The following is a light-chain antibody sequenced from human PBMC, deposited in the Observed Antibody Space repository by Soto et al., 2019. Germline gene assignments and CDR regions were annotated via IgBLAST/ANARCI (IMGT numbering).Light chain of an antibody. CDR1: SSDVGGYNY. CDR3: SSYTSSSTPLYV. CDR2: DVS. J-gene: IGLJ1*01. V-gene: IGLV2-14*01. Sequence: QSALTQPASVSGSPGQSITISCTGTSSDVGGYNYVSWYQQHPGKAPKLMIYDVSNRPSGVSNRFSGSKSGNTASLTISGLQAEDEADYDGSSYTSSSTPLYVFGTGTKLTVL.